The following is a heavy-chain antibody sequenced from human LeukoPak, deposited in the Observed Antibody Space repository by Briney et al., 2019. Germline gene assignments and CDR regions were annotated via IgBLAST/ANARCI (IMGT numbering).Heavy chain of an antibody. CDR3: AKTAGVRGGPFDY. J-gene: IGHJ4*02. CDR1: GLTFDDYA. V-gene: IGHV3-9*01. D-gene: IGHD3-10*01. Sequence: PGGSLRLSCAASGLTFDDYAMHWVRQAPGKGLEWVSGISRNSGSIGYADSVKGRFTISRDNAKNSLYLQMNSLRAEDTALYYCAKTAGVRGGPFDYWGQGTLVTVSS. CDR2: ISRNSGSI.